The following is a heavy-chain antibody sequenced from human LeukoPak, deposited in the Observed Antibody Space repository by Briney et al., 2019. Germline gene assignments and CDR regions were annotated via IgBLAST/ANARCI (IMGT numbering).Heavy chain of an antibody. CDR3: VRVVRGVSRALRESYYYYYYMDV. J-gene: IGHJ6*03. V-gene: IGHV1-18*01. CDR2: ISAYNGNT. D-gene: IGHD3-10*01. CDR1: GYTFTSYG. Sequence: ASVKVSCKASGYTFTSYGISWVRQAPGQGLEWMGWISAYNGNTNYAQKLQGRVTMTTDTSTSTAYMELRSLRSDDTAVYYCVRVVRGVSRALRESYYYYYYMDVWGKGTTVTISS.